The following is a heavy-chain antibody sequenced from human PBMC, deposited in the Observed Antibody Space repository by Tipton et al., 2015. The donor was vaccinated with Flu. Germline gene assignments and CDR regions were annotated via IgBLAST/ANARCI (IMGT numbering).Heavy chain of an antibody. D-gene: IGHD6-19*01. V-gene: IGHV1-18*01. Sequence: QLVQSGAEVKKAGASVKVSCKASGYTFSSYGISWVRQAPGQGLEWMGWISPYNGKIKYAKKFQGRVTMTTDTSTSTAYMELRSLRSDDTAVYYCARTAKIWLAVAGIQVWFDPWGQGTLGTVSS. CDR1: GYTFSSYG. CDR3: ARTAKIWLAVAGIQVWFDP. J-gene: IGHJ5*02. CDR2: ISPYNGKI.